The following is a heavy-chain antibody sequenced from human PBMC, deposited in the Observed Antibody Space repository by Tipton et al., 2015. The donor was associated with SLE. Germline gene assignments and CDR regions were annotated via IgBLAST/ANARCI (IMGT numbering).Heavy chain of an antibody. CDR2: VNHRGST. V-gene: IGHV4-34*01. CDR3: ARDEGNEGIWWY. CDR1: GGSISSSTSYY. J-gene: IGHJ4*02. D-gene: IGHD5-12*01. Sequence: TLSLTCAVYGGSISSSTSYYWAWIRQPPGKGVEWIGEVNHRGSTNYNPSLKSRVTISIDTSKNQFSLKLRSATAADTAVYYCARDEGNEGIWWYWGQGTLVTVSS.